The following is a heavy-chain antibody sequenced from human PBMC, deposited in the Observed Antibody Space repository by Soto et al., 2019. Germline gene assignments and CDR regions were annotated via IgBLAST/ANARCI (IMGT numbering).Heavy chain of an antibody. CDR2: ISSSGSTI. CDR3: ARGFRFRAAAGAYNWFDP. J-gene: IGHJ5*02. V-gene: IGHV3-11*01. D-gene: IGHD6-13*01. CDR1: GFTFSDYY. Sequence: PGGSLRLSRAASGFTFSDYYMSWIRQAPGKGLEWVSYISSSGSTIYYADSVKGRFTISRDNAKNSLYLQMNSLRAEDTAVYYCARGFRFRAAAGAYNWFDPWGQGTLVTVSS.